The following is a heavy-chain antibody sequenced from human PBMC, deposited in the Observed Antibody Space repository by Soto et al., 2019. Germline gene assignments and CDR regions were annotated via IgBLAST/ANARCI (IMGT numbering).Heavy chain of an antibody. V-gene: IGHV4-31*03. CDR1: CGSISSGAYY. D-gene: IGHD3-16*01. Sequence: SETLSRTCTVSCGSISSGAYYWTWIRQHPGKGLEGIGHIYYSGSTYYNPSLKSRVTISIDTSKNQSSLTLNSVTAADTALYYCARGGDYVWGSCDSGSWFDPWGQGTLVTVSS. CDR2: IYYSGST. J-gene: IGHJ5*02. CDR3: ARGGDYVWGSCDSGSWFDP.